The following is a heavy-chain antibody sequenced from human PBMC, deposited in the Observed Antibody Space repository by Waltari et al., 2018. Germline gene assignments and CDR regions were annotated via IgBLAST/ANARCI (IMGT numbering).Heavy chain of an antibody. CDR2: IYYSGGT. J-gene: IGHJ2*01. CDR3: ARSQGWYFDL. CDR1: GGSISSSSYY. Sequence: QLQLQESGPGLVKPSETLSLTCTVSGGSISSSSYYWGWIRQPPGKGLEWIGSIYYSGGTYYNPSLKSRVTISVDTSKNQFSLKLSAVTAADTAVYYCARSQGWYFDLWGRGTLVTVSS. V-gene: IGHV4-39*01.